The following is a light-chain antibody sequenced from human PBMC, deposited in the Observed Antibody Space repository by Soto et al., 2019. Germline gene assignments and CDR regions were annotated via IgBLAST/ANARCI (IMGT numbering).Light chain of an antibody. J-gene: IGLJ1*01. Sequence: QSALTQPASVSGSPGQSITISCTGTSSDVGGYNYVSWYQQRPGKAPKLMIYEVSNRPSGVSNRFSGSKSGNTASLTISGLQAEDEADYYCSSYTSSSTLAVFGTGTKLTVL. V-gene: IGLV2-14*01. CDR2: EVS. CDR1: SSDVGGYNY. CDR3: SSYTSSSTLAV.